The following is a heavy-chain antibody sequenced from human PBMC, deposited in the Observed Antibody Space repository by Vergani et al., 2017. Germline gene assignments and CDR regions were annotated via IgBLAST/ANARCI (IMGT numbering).Heavy chain of an antibody. Sequence: QVQLVQSGAEVKKPGASVKVSCKTSGYTFIGYYMHWVRQAPGQGLEWMGWINPNTGGTNYAQKFQGRVTMTRDTSTSTVYMELSSLRSEDTAIYYCARGDYGILTGYRYWGQGTLVTVSA. D-gene: IGHD3-9*01. CDR3: ARGDYGILTGYRY. CDR2: INPNTGGT. J-gene: IGHJ4*02. V-gene: IGHV1-2*02. CDR1: GYTFIGYY.